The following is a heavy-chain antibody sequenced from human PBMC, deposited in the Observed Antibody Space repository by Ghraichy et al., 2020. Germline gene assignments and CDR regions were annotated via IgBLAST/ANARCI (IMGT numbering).Heavy chain of an antibody. V-gene: IGHV4-61*02. Sequence: SETLSLTCTVSGGSISSGGYYWSWIRQPAGKGLEWIGRIYTSESTDFNPSLKSRVTMSIDTSKNQFSLRLTSVTAADTAVYYCARLRAYYEDVWGKGTTVTVSS. CDR2: IYTSEST. CDR1: GGSISSGGYY. J-gene: IGHJ6*04. CDR3: ARLRAYYEDV. D-gene: IGHD3-3*01.